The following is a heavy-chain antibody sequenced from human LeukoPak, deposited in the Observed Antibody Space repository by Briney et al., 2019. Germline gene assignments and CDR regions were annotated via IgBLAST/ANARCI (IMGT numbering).Heavy chain of an antibody. Sequence: SETLSLTCTVSGGSISSSSYYWGWIRQPPGKGQEWIGSIYYSGSTYYNPSLKSRVTISVDTSKNQFSLKLSSVTAADTAVYYCARGFYGSGSYCDYWGQGTLVTVSS. CDR3: ARGFYGSGSYCDY. V-gene: IGHV4-39*01. CDR2: IYYSGST. D-gene: IGHD3-10*01. J-gene: IGHJ4*02. CDR1: GGSISSSSYY.